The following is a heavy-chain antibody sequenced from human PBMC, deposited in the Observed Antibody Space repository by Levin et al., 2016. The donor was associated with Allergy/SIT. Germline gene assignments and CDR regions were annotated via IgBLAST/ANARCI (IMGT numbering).Heavy chain of an antibody. CDR1: GYTFTSYY. J-gene: IGHJ5*02. Sequence: ASVKVSCKASGYTFTSYYMHWVRQAPGQGLEWMGIINPSGGSTSYAQKFQGRVTMTRDTSTSTVYMELSSLRSEDTAVYYCARDSNPGWRTHRVNYMGPWGQGTLVTVSS. CDR2: INPSGGST. D-gene: IGHD6-19*01. CDR3: ARDSNPGWRTHRVNYMGP. V-gene: IGHV1-46*01.